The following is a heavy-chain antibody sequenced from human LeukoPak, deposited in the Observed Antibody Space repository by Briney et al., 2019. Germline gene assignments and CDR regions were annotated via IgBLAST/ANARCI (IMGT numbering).Heavy chain of an antibody. CDR3: ANEPWGIAAAMGYFDY. D-gene: IGHD6-13*01. CDR1: GFTFRRSA. Sequence: GGSLRLSCAASGFTFRRSALSWVRQAPGKGLEWLSTISGDGDSTYYADSVKGRFTISRDNSKNTLYLQMNSLRAEDTAVYYCANEPWGIAAAMGYFDYWGQGTLVTVSS. J-gene: IGHJ4*02. V-gene: IGHV3-23*01. CDR2: ISGDGDST.